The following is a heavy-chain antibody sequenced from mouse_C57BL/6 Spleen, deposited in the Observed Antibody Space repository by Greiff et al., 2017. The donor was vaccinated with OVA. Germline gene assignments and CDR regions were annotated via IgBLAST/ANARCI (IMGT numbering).Heavy chain of an antibody. Sequence: VQLQQSGAELAKPGASVKLSCKASGYTFTSYWMHWVKQRPGQGLEWIGYINPSSGYTKYNQKFKDKATLTADKSSSTAYMQLSRLTYEDSAVYFCAVFTTGEGYYFDCWGQGTTLTVSS. D-gene: IGHD1-1*01. CDR1: GYTFTSYW. J-gene: IGHJ2*01. CDR3: AVFTTGEGYYFDC. V-gene: IGHV1-7*01. CDR2: INPSSGYT.